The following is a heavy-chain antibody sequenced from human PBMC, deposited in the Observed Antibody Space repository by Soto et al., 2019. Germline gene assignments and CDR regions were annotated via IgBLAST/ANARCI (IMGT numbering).Heavy chain of an antibody. Sequence: EVQLVESGGGLVQPGGSLRLSCAASGFTFSTYWMNWVRQAPGKGLVCVSRIKSDGSTTSYADSVKGRFTISRDNAKNTLYLQMNSLRAEDTAMYYYVTGDYGGKNYWGQGTLVTVSS. J-gene: IGHJ4*02. CDR3: VTGDYGGKNY. D-gene: IGHD4-17*01. CDR2: IKSDGSTT. V-gene: IGHV3-74*01. CDR1: GFTFSTYW.